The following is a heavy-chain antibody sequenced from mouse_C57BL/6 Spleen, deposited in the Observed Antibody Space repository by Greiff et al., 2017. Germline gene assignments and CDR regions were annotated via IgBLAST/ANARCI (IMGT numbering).Heavy chain of an antibody. J-gene: IGHJ4*01. V-gene: IGHV1-15*01. CDR1: GYTFTDYE. CDR2: IDPETGGT. Sequence: VQLQQSGAELVRPGASVTLSCKASGYTFTDYEMHWVKQTPVHGLEWIGAIDPETGGTAYNQKFKGKAILTADKSSRTAYMELRSLTSEDSAVYYCVLARWLLRGDYAMDYWGQGTSVTVSS. D-gene: IGHD2-3*01. CDR3: VLARWLLRGDYAMDY.